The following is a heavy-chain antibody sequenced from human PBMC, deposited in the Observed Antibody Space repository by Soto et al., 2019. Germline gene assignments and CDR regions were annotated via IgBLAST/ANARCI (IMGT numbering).Heavy chain of an antibody. J-gene: IGHJ5*02. CDR3: ARHYSSGSRNWFDP. D-gene: IGHD6-19*01. CDR1: GGSINSSSYF. V-gene: IGHV4-39*01. CDR2: IYYSGST. Sequence: QLQLQESGPGLVKPSETLSLTCSVSGGSINSSSYFWGWVRQPPGKGLEWIGSIYYSGSTYYNPSLRSRVTISVDTPKNQFPLKLSSVTAAVTAVFYCARHYSSGSRNWFDPWGQGTLVTVSS.